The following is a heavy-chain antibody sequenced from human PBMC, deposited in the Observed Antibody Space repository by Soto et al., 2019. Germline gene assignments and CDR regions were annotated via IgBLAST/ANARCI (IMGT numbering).Heavy chain of an antibody. CDR3: ARGDYFDRRFDY. D-gene: IGHD3-22*01. V-gene: IGHV3-7*03. Sequence: GGSLRLSCAASGFTFSSYWMNWVRQAPGRGLEWVTDIKQDETEKYYVDSVKGRFTISRDNAKNSLYLQMDSLRAEDTAVYYCARGDYFDRRFDYWGQGTLVTVSS. J-gene: IGHJ4*02. CDR2: IKQDETEK. CDR1: GFTFSSYW.